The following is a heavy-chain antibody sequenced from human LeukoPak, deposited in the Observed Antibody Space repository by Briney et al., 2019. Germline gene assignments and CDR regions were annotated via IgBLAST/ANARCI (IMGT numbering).Heavy chain of an antibody. Sequence: ASVKLSCKASGYTFTGYYMHWVRQAPGQGLEWMGWVNPNSGGTNYAQKFPGRVTMTRATSISTAYMELSRLRSDDTAVYYCARRGINSASDYWGQGTLVTVSS. V-gene: IGHV1-2*02. J-gene: IGHJ4*02. CDR1: GYTFTGYY. CDR2: VNPNSGGT. D-gene: IGHD3-16*01. CDR3: ARRGINSASDY.